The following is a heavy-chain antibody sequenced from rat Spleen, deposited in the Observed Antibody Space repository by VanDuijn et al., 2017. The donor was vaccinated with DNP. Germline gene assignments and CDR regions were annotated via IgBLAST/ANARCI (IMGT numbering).Heavy chain of an antibody. CDR1: GFSLTSYH. CDR3: ARDLIIRDTTSAMDA. D-gene: IGHD4-3*01. Sequence: QVQLKESGPGLVQPSQTLSLACTVSGFSLTSYHVHWVRQPPGKGLEWMGVIWKHGATRYNSALKSRLSFSKAPSKSQVFLKLNSLQTEDTATYYCARDLIIRDTTSAMDAWGPGTSVTVSS. J-gene: IGHJ4*01. V-gene: IGHV2-41*01. CDR2: IWKHGAT.